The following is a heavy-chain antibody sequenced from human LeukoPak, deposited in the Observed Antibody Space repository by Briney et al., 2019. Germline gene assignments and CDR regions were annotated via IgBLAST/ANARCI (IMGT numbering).Heavy chain of an antibody. Sequence: SETLPLTCTVSGDSISSYHWRWPRQPPGKGLVWIAYRFYSERTIYTPSLKSRVTISVDTSNDQFSLKLSSVPAADTAVYYCARVPSRPLYFYFYMDVWGKGTTVTVSS. J-gene: IGHJ6*03. V-gene: IGHV4-59*08. CDR3: ARVPSRPLYFYFYMDV. CDR1: GDSISSYH. CDR2: RFYSERT. D-gene: IGHD2/OR15-2a*01.